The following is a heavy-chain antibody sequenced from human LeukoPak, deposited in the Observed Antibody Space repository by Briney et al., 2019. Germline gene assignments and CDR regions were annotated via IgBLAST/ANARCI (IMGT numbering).Heavy chain of an antibody. D-gene: IGHD2-21*02. CDR2: ISYDGSNK. CDR3: ARDSLRTATAIPYYYYGMDV. J-gene: IGHJ6*02. Sequence: GGSLRLSCAASGFTFSSYAMHWVRQAPGKGLEWVAVISYDGSNKYYADSVKGRFTISRDNSKNTLYLQMNSLRAEDTAVFYCARDSLRTATAIPYYYYGMDVWGQGTTVTVSS. V-gene: IGHV3-30-3*01. CDR1: GFTFSSYA.